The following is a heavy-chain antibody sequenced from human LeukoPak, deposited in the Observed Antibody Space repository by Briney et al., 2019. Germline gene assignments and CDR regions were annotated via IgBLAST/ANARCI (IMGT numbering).Heavy chain of an antibody. D-gene: IGHD3-16*01. J-gene: IGHJ4*02. CDR3: VKEGVEYSYSYGDY. V-gene: IGHV3-30*18. Sequence: GKSLRLSCAASGFSFNSYAMYWVRQAPGKGLEWVALISYDGGDKYYAESMKGRITISRDNAENTLYLQMNNLRPDDTAFYFCVKEGVEYSYSYGDYWGQGTLVTVSS. CDR1: GFSFNSYA. CDR2: ISYDGGDK.